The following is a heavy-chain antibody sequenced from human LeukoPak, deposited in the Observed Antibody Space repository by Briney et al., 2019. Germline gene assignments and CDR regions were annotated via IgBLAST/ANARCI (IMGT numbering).Heavy chain of an antibody. V-gene: IGHV4-39*07. Sequence: SETLSLTCTVPGGSISSSSYYWGWIRQPPGKGLEWIGSIYYSGSTYYNPSLKSRVTISVDTSKNQFSLKLSSVTAADTAVYYCGAIAARRFYWGQGTLVTVSS. CDR2: IYYSGST. J-gene: IGHJ4*02. CDR1: GGSISSSSYY. D-gene: IGHD6-6*01. CDR3: GAIAARRFY.